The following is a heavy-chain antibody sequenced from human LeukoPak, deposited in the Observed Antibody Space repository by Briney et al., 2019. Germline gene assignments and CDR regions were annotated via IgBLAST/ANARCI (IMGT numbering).Heavy chain of an antibody. J-gene: IGHJ5*02. CDR1: GHTFTGNY. D-gene: IGHD1-14*01. CDR2: ISVYNGNT. Sequence: ASVKVSCKASGHTFTGNYIHWVRQAPGQGLEWVGWISVYNGNTNYAQKFQGRVTMTTDTSTSTAYMELRSLRSDDTAVYYCARDIKRSRARWENLGFDPWGQGTLVTVSS. CDR3: ARDIKRSRARWENLGFDP. V-gene: IGHV1-18*04.